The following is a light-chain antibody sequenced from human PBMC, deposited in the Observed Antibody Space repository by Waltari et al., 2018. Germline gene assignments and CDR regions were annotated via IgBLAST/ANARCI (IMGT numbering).Light chain of an antibody. Sequence: QSVLTQPPSVSAAPGQKVTISCSGSSSNIGNNYVSWYQQLPGTAPKLLIYEKNERTSGIPDRVSGSTSGTSATLGITGLQTGDEADYYCGTWDSSLSAAVFGGGTQLTVL. V-gene: IGLV1-51*02. CDR3: GTWDSSLSAAV. CDR2: EKN. CDR1: SSNIGNNY. J-gene: IGLJ7*01.